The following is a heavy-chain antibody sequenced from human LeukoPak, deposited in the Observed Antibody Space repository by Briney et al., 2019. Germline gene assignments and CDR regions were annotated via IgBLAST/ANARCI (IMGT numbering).Heavy chain of an antibody. V-gene: IGHV4-38-2*02. CDR3: ARALLSINGYYFDF. CDR1: GYSISSGFY. J-gene: IGHJ4*02. D-gene: IGHD2-21*01. CDR2: IYHSGTT. Sequence: SETLSLTCTVSGYSISSGFYWGWIRQPPGKGLEWIGSIYHSGTTYYNPSLKSRVTISVDTSKNKFSLKLSSVTAADTAVYYCARALLSINGYYFDFWGQGTLVTVSS.